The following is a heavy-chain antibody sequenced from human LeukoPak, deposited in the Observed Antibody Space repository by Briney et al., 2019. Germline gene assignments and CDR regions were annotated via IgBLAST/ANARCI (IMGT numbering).Heavy chain of an antibody. CDR3: AKVGRFLEYYFDY. V-gene: IGHV3-7*03. J-gene: IGHJ4*02. D-gene: IGHD3-3*01. CDR2: INQDGSAK. Sequence: GGSLRLSCAASGFIFSKYWMSWVRQAPGKGLEWVANINQDGSAKYYVDSVKGRFTISRDNAKNSLYLQMNSLRADDTAVYYCAKVGRFLEYYFDYWGQGTLVTVSS. CDR1: GFIFSKYW.